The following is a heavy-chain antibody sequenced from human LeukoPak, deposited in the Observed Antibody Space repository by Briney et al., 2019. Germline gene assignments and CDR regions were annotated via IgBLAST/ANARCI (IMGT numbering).Heavy chain of an antibody. CDR1: GLTFSSYA. Sequence: KPGGSLRLSCSASGLTFSSYAMSWVRQAPGKGMGLVSAISGSDGITNYAYTVKGRFSISRDKSTNTLYLQMNSLRAEDTAVYYCANHPGVGLLSGLRGLENWGQGTLVTVSS. J-gene: IGHJ4*02. CDR3: ANHPGVGLLSGLRGLEN. D-gene: IGHD2-15*01. CDR2: ISGSDGIT. V-gene: IGHV3-23*01.